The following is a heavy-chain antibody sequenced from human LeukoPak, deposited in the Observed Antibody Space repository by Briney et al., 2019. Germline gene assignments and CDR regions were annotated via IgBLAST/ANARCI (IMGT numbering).Heavy chain of an antibody. D-gene: IGHD2-2*01. J-gene: IGHJ6*03. V-gene: IGHV3-11*04. CDR1: GFTFSSYA. CDR2: ISSSGSTI. CDR3: ARDYLLVVPAANYYYYYYMGV. Sequence: GGSLRLSCAASGFTFSSYAMSWIRQAPGKGLEWVSYISSSGSTIYYADSVKGRFTISRDNAKNSLYLQMNSLRAEDTAVYYCARDYLLVVPAANYYYYYYMGVWGKGTTVTVSS.